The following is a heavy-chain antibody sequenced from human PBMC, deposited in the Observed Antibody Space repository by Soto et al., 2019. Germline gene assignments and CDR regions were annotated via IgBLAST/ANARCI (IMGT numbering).Heavy chain of an antibody. CDR3: ARRLYGDYDY. Sequence: ASVKVSCKACGYSFTTSGITWVRQAPGQGLEWMGWISTYNGNTNYAQKLQDRVTLTTDTSTSTAYMELRSLRSDDTAVYYCARRLYGDYDYWGRGTLVTVSS. V-gene: IGHV1-18*01. CDR1: GYSFTTSG. D-gene: IGHD4-17*01. CDR2: ISTYNGNT. J-gene: IGHJ4*02.